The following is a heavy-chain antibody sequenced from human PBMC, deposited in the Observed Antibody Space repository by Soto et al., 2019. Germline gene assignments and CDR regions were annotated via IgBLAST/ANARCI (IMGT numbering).Heavy chain of an antibody. Sequence: SETLSLTCTVSGGSISINTYYWGWIRQPPGKGLEWIGSIYYGGTSYYNSSLESRVTLSVDTSKNQLSLKLTSVTAAEAALYYCALGRGYNWSDYYFDYWGQGTLVTVSS. CDR2: IYYGGTS. J-gene: IGHJ4*02. D-gene: IGHD1-20*01. CDR3: ALGRGYNWSDYYFDY. CDR1: GGSISINTYY. V-gene: IGHV4-39*01.